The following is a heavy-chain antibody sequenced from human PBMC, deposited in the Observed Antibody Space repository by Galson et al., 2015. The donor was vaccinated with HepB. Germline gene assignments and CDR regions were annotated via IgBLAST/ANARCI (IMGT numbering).Heavy chain of an antibody. J-gene: IGHJ6*02. CDR2: VYSGGSV. Sequence: SLRLSCAASGFTVSSSYMTWVRQAPGKGLEWVSVVYSGGSVYYADSVKGRFTISRDNSKNTLYLQMNSLRVEDTAVYYCARHGGYFDFYYGMDVWGQGTTVTVSS. CDR1: GFTVSSSY. CDR3: ARHGGYFDFYYGMDV. V-gene: IGHV3-66*04. D-gene: IGHD3-9*01.